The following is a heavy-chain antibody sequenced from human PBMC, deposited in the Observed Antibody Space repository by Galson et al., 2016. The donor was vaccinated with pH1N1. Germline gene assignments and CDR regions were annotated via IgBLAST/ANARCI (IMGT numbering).Heavy chain of an antibody. CDR3: VTRRPTTTPGVIDY. CDR1: GFTFSDYW. D-gene: IGHD1-1*01. J-gene: IGHJ4*01. CDR2: ITASGDAT. V-gene: IGHV3-23*01. Sequence: SLRLSCAASGFTFSDYWMSWVRQAPGKGPEWVSVITASGDATFYGHSVKGRFTISRDNSRSTVSLQMNSLRADDTAVYYCVTRRPTTTPGVIDYWGHGTLVTVS.